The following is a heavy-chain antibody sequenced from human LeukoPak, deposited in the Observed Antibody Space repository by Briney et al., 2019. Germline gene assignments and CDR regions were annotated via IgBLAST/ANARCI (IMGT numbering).Heavy chain of an antibody. CDR3: AKLAERDILTGYYQFDY. CDR2: ISGSGGST. V-gene: IGHV3-23*01. Sequence: GGSLRLSCAASGFTFSSYAMSWVRQAPGKGREWVSAISGSGGSTYYADSVKGRFTISRDNSKNTLYLQMNSLRAEDTAVYYCAKLAERDILTGYYQFDYWGQGTLVTVSS. CDR1: GFTFSSYA. D-gene: IGHD3-9*01. J-gene: IGHJ4*02.